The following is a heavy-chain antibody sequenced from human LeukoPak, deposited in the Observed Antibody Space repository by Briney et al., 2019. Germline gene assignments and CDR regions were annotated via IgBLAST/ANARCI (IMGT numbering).Heavy chain of an antibody. V-gene: IGHV3-7*01. CDR3: ARDAFSRISVFGVVSDAFDI. D-gene: IGHD3-3*01. CDR1: GFTFSSYA. CDR2: IKQDGGEK. Sequence: GRSLRLSCAASGFTFSSYAMHWVRQAPGKGPEWVANIKQDGGEKYYVDSVKGRFTISRDNAKNSLYLQMNSLRAEDTAVYYCARDAFSRISVFGVVSDAFDIWGQGTMVTVSS. J-gene: IGHJ3*02.